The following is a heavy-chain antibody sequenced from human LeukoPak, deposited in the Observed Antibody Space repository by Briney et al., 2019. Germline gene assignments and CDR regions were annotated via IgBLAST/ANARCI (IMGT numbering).Heavy chain of an antibody. J-gene: IGHJ6*03. CDR2: ISSIGSTI. Sequence: PGGSLRLSCAASGFTFSRYELNWVRHAPGKGLERVSYISSIGSTIYYADSVTGRFTISRDNAKNSLYLQMKSLRAEDTAVYYCARPKAHYYGSGSYPYYYYDYMDVWGKGTTVTVSS. CDR1: GFTFSRYE. V-gene: IGHV3-48*03. D-gene: IGHD3-10*01. CDR3: ARPKAHYYGSGSYPYYYYDYMDV.